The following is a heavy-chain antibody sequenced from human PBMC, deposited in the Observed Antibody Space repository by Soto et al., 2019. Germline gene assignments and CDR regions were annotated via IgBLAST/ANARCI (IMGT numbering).Heavy chain of an antibody. D-gene: IGHD3-16*01. J-gene: IGHJ6*02. V-gene: IGHV4-30-2*01. CDR1: GGSISSGGYS. CDR3: ARGGAEYYYYGMDV. Sequence: QLQLQESGSGLVKPSQTLSLTCAVSGGSISSGGYSWSWIRQPPGKGLEWIGYIYHSGSTYYNPSLKSRGTLSVDRSKNQFSLELSSVTAAGTAVYYCARGGAEYYYYGMDVWGQGTTVTVSS. CDR2: IYHSGST.